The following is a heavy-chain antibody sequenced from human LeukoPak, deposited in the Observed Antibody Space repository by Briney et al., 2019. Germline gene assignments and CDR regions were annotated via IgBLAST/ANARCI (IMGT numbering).Heavy chain of an antibody. CDR3: ARAEKPNWGNYYYYCMDV. D-gene: IGHD7-27*01. V-gene: IGHV1-18*01. CDR1: GYTFTSYG. CDR2: ISAYNGNT. J-gene: IGHJ6*03. Sequence: ASVKVSCKASGYTFTSYGISWVRQAPGQGLEWMGWISAYNGNTNYAQKLQGRVTMTTDTSTSTACMELRGLRSDDTAVYYCARAEKPNWGNYYYYCMDVWGKGTTVTVSS.